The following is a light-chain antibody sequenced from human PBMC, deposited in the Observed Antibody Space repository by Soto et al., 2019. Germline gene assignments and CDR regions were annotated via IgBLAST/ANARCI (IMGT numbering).Light chain of an antibody. CDR1: QSVSSN. J-gene: IGKJ3*01. Sequence: EIVMTQSPATLSVSPGERATLSCRASQSVSSNLAWYQQKPGQAPRLLIYGASNRATGIPARFSGSGSGTDFTLTISSLEPEDFAVYYCQQRSNWGFTFGPGTKVDIK. CDR3: QQRSNWGFT. V-gene: IGKV3-11*01. CDR2: GAS.